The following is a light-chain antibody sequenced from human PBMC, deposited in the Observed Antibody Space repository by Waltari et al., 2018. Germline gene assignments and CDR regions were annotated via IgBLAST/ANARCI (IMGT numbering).Light chain of an antibody. CDR2: EVS. CDR1: SSDVGSYNP. V-gene: IGLV2-18*01. J-gene: IGLJ2*01. CDR3: SLYTSSSTLNVV. Sequence: QSALTQPPSVSGSPGQSVTISCTGTSSDVGSYNPVPCYQQPPGTAPKLMIYEVSKRPSGVPDRFSGSKSGNTASLTISGLQAEDEADYYCSLYTSSSTLNVVFGGGTKLTVL.